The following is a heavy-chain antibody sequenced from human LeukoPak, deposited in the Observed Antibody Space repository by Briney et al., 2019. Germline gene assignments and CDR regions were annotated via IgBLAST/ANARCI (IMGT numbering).Heavy chain of an antibody. V-gene: IGHV1-69*06. CDR3: ARILNYCSSTSCFFYYYYMDV. CDR2: TIPIFGTA. J-gene: IGHJ6*03. Sequence: SVKIYWKASGGTFSSYAISWVRKGPGQGLEWMGTTIPIFGTANYAQKFQGRVTITADKSTSTAYMELSSLRSEDTAVYYCARILNYCSSTSCFFYYYYMDVWGKGTTVTVSS. D-gene: IGHD2-2*01. CDR1: GGTFSSYA.